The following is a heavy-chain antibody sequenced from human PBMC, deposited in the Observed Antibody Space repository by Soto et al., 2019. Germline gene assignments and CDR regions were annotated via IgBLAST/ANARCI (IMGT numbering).Heavy chain of an antibody. CDR1: GYTFVNNW. V-gene: IGHV5-51*01. D-gene: IGHD3-22*01. CDR3: ARSAYGEYYDSSGFFYDY. J-gene: IGHJ4*02. CDR2: IYPGDFDI. Sequence: EVQLVQSGAEVKKPGESLQISCKGSGYTFVNNWIAWVRQVPGKGLEWLGTIYPGDFDIKYSPSFQGQVTISADKSITTAYLQWSSLMASDTAMYYCARSAYGEYYDSSGFFYDYWGQGTLVTVSS.